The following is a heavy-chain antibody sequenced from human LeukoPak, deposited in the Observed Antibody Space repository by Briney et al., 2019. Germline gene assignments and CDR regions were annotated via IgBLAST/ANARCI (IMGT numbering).Heavy chain of an antibody. CDR3: ARVETAAGTA. Sequence: PGGSLRHSCAASGFTFSSYSMNWVRQAPGKGLEWVSSISSSSSYIYYADSVKGRFTISRDNAKNSLYLQMNSLRAEDTAVYYCARVETAAGTAWGQGTLVTVSS. CDR1: GFTFSSYS. J-gene: IGHJ5*02. D-gene: IGHD6-13*01. V-gene: IGHV3-21*01. CDR2: ISSSSSYI.